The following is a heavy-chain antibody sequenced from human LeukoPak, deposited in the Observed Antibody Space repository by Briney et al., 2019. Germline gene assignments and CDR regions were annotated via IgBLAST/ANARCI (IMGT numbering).Heavy chain of an antibody. V-gene: IGHV3-23*01. J-gene: IGHJ4*02. CDR3: ASAEPRGSSWYPY. CDR2: IGGSGTTT. D-gene: IGHD6-13*01. CDR1: GFIFSSYG. Sequence: GGSLRLSCAASGFIFSSYGMTWVRQTPGKGLEWVSSIGGSGTTTYYADSVKGRFTISRDNSKNTLYLQMNSLRAEDTAVYYCASAEPRGSSWYPYWGQGTLVTVSS.